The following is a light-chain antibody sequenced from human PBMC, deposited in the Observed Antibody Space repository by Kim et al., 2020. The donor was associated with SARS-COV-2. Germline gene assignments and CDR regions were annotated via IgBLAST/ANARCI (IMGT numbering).Light chain of an antibody. Sequence: IVMTQSPLSLPVTPGEPASISCRSSQSLLHSNGNTYLDWYLQRPGRSPQLLIYQSSNRASGVPDRFIGSGSGTDFTLKISRVEAEDVGIYYCMQALQTPRVFGQGTKVDIK. V-gene: IGKV2-28*01. CDR1: QSLLHSNGNTY. CDR3: MQALQTPRV. J-gene: IGKJ2*01. CDR2: QSS.